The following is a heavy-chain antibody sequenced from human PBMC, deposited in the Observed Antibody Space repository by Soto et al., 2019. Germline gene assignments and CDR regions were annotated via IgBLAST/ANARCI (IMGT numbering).Heavy chain of an antibody. CDR2: IYSSGST. J-gene: IGHJ5*02. D-gene: IGHD3-3*01. CDR1: GGAISGYY. Sequence: PSETLSLTCTVSGGAISGYYWTWIRQPAGKGLEWIGRIYSSGSTKYNPSLKSRVTMSLDTSKNQFFLRLTSVTAADTAVYYCARGQRFSDWFDPWGQGTLVTVSS. V-gene: IGHV4-4*07. CDR3: ARGQRFSDWFDP.